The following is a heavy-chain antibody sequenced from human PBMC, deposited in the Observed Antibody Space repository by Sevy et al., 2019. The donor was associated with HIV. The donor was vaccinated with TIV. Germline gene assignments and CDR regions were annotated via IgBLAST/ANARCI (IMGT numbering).Heavy chain of an antibody. J-gene: IGHJ5*02. Sequence: SETLSLTCTVSGYSISSGYYWGWIRQPPGKGLEWIGSIYHSGSTYYNPSLKSRVTISVDTSKNQFSLKLSSVTAADTAVYYWARGELYSGGGGYCSGGSCYSCLWFDPWGQGTLVTVSS. CDR3: ARGELYSGGGGYCSGGSCYSCLWFDP. CDR2: IYHSGST. CDR1: GYSISSGYY. V-gene: IGHV4-38-2*02. D-gene: IGHD2-15*01.